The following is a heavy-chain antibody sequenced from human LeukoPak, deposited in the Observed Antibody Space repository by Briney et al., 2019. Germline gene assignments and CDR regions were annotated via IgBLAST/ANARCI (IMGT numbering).Heavy chain of an antibody. CDR2: IKQDGSEK. CDR1: GFTFSSYW. Sequence: PGGSLRLSCAASGFTFSSYWMSWVRQAPGKGLEWVANIKQDGSEKYYVDSVKGRFTISRDNAKNSLYLQMNSLRAEDTAVYYCARSGCSSTSCYKKGGYYYYYYMDVWGKGTTVTVSS. CDR3: ARSGCSSTSCYKKGGYYYYYYMDV. J-gene: IGHJ6*03. V-gene: IGHV3-7*01. D-gene: IGHD2-2*02.